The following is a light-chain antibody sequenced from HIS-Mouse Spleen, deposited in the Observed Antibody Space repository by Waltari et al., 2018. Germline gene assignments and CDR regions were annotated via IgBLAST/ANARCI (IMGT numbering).Light chain of an antibody. V-gene: IGLV1-47*01. Sequence: QSVLTQPPSASGTPGQRVTISCSGSSSNIGSNSVSWYQQPPGTAPKLLIYRNKQRPSGVPDRFSGSKSGTSASLAISGLRSEDEADYYCAAWDDSLSGPVFGGGTKLTVL. CDR2: RNK. J-gene: IGLJ3*02. CDR3: AAWDDSLSGPV. CDR1: SSNIGSNS.